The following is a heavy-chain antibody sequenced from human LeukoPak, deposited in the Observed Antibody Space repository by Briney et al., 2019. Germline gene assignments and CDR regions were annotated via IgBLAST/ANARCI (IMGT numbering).Heavy chain of an antibody. CDR1: GGSISSYY. V-gene: IGHV4-59*01. CDR2: IYYSGST. J-gene: IGHJ4*02. CDR3: ARGFLRFFDY. D-gene: IGHD4-17*01. Sequence: PSETLSLTCTVSGGSISSYYWSWIRQPPGKGLEWIGYIYYSGSTNYNPSLKSRVTISVDTYKNQFSLKLSSVTAADTAVYYCARGFLRFFDYWGQGTLVTVSS.